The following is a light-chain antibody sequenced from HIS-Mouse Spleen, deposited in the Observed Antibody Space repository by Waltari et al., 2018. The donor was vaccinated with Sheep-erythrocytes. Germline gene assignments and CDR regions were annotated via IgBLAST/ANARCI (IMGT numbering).Light chain of an antibody. CDR2: AAS. Sequence: AIRMTQSPSSFSASTGDRVTITCRASQGISSYLSWYHQKPGKAPKLLIYAASTLQSGVPSRFSGSGSGTDCTLTISCLQSEDFATYYCQQYYSYPRTFGQGTKVEIK. CDR3: QQYYSYPRT. J-gene: IGKJ1*01. CDR1: QGISSY. V-gene: IGKV1-8*01.